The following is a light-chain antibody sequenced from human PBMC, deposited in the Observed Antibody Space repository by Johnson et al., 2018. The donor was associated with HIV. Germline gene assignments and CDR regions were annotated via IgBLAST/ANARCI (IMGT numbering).Light chain of an antibody. V-gene: IGLV1-51*02. Sequence: QSVLTQPPSVSAAPGQRVTFSCSGSNSNIGRHSVSWYQQLPGTAPKLLIYGNDKRPSGIPDRFSASKSGTSATLDITGLQTGDEADYYCGTWDSNLSSEVFGAGTKVTVL. CDR3: GTWDSNLSSEV. CDR1: NSNIGRHS. J-gene: IGLJ1*01. CDR2: GND.